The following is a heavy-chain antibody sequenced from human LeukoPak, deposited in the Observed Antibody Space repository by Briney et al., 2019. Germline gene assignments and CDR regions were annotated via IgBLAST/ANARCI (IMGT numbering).Heavy chain of an antibody. Sequence: PGGSLRLSCAASGFSFSFSNMSWIRQTPGKGLEWLSYISTRDNTIQYADSVKGRFTISRDNANNSVFLQMNNLRAEDSAIYYCARGARWAYYFDYWGQGSLVTVSS. CDR3: ARGARWAYYFDY. CDR1: GFSFSFSN. D-gene: IGHD4-23*01. J-gene: IGHJ4*02. CDR2: ISTRDNTI. V-gene: IGHV3-11*01.